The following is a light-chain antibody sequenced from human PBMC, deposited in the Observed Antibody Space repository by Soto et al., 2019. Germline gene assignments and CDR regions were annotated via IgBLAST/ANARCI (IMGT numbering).Light chain of an antibody. CDR2: AAS. V-gene: IGKV3-20*01. J-gene: IGKJ3*01. CDR3: HQYSRSPIFT. CDR1: QSVASNY. Sequence: EIVLTQSPATLSLSPGERATLSCRASQSVASNYLAWYQKRPGQAPMLLIYAASTRAAGIPDRFTGSGSGTDFTLTTSRLEPEDFAVFFCHQYSRSPIFTFGPATTVDIK.